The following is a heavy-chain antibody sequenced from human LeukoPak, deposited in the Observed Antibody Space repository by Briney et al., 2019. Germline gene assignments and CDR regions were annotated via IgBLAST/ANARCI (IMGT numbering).Heavy chain of an antibody. Sequence: SGGSLRLXCTASGFIVSSNYMNWVRQAPGKVLEWVSVIYSGGSTYYTDSVKGRFTISRDNSENPVHLQMDDLRAEDTALYYCARSWDARPNFDCWGEGTLVTVSS. D-gene: IGHD1-26*01. CDR1: GFIVSSNY. J-gene: IGHJ4*02. V-gene: IGHV3-66*02. CDR3: ARSWDARPNFDC. CDR2: IYSGGST.